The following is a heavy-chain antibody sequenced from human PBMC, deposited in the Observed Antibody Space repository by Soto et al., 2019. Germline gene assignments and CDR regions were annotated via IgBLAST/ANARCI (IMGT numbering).Heavy chain of an antibody. D-gene: IGHD2-15*01. CDR3: ATGSGGSCSLCH. Sequence: PGESLKISCKGSGYSFTSYWISWVRQMPGKGLEWMGRIDPSDSYTNYSPSFQGHVTISADKSISTAYLQWSSLKASDTAMYYCATGSGGSCSLCHWGQGTLVTVSS. V-gene: IGHV5-10-1*01. CDR1: GYSFTSYW. J-gene: IGHJ4*02. CDR2: IDPSDSYT.